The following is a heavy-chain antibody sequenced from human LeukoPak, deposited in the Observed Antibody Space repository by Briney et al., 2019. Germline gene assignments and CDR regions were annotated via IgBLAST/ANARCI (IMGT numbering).Heavy chain of an antibody. CDR3: ARGTKIQLWLNFDY. J-gene: IGHJ4*02. D-gene: IGHD5-18*01. Sequence: PSETLSLTCAVYGGSFSGYYWSWLRQPPGKGLEWIGEINHSGSTNYNPSLKSRVTISVDTSKNQFSLKLSSVTAADTAVYYCARGTKIQLWLNFDYWGQGTLVTVSS. CDR1: GGSFSGYY. V-gene: IGHV4-34*01. CDR2: INHSGST.